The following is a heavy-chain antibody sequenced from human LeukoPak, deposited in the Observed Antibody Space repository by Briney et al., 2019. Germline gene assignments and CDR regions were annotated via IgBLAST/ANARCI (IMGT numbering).Heavy chain of an antibody. CDR3: ARSYYDILTGYFSSTPPVAFDI. CDR1: GGSISSGNYY. J-gene: IGHJ3*02. V-gene: IGHV4-61*09. Sequence: PSQALSLTCTVSGGSISSGNYYWSWIRQPAGKGLEWIGEIYHSGSTNYNPSLKSRVTISVDKSKNQFPLKLSSVTAADTAVYYCARSYYDILTGYFSSTPPVAFDIWGQGTMVTVSS. CDR2: IYHSGST. D-gene: IGHD3-9*01.